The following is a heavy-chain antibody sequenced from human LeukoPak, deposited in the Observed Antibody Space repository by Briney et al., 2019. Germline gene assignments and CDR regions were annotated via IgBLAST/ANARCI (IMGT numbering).Heavy chain of an antibody. CDR1: GFTFSSYS. Sequence: PGGSLRLSCAASGFTFSSYSLNWVRQTPGMGLEWVSSISSSSTYIYYADSVKGPCTSARDNANNSLSLQMNSLRAEDTAVYYCARGTGAGLVKVYYFDYWGQGTLVTVSS. J-gene: IGHJ4*02. D-gene: IGHD3/OR15-3a*01. CDR3: ARGTGAGLVKVYYFDY. V-gene: IGHV3-21*06. CDR2: ISSSSTYI.